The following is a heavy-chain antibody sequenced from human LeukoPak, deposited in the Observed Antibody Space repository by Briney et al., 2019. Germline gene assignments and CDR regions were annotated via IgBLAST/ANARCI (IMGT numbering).Heavy chain of an antibody. J-gene: IGHJ3*02. CDR2: IYYSGST. CDR3: ARGYCSGGSCYTPDAFDI. D-gene: IGHD2-15*01. Sequence: SSETLSLTCTVSGGSISSSSYYWGWLRQPPGKGLEWIGSIYYSGSTYYNPSLKSRVTISVDTSKNQFSLKLSSVTAADTAVYYCARGYCSGGSCYTPDAFDIWGQGTMVTVSS. V-gene: IGHV4-39*07. CDR1: GGSISSSSYY.